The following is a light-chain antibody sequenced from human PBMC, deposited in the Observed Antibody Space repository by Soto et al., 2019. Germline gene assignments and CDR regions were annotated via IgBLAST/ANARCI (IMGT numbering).Light chain of an antibody. Sequence: VLTQSPATLSVSPWERATLACRASQTINNNVAWYQLKDGQVPRLVIYGASTRATAIPARFSGSGSGTEFTLTISSLQSEDFAVYYCQQYNNWTPITFGQGTRLEIK. J-gene: IGKJ5*01. CDR2: GAS. V-gene: IGKV3-15*01. CDR1: QTINNN. CDR3: QQYNNWTPIT.